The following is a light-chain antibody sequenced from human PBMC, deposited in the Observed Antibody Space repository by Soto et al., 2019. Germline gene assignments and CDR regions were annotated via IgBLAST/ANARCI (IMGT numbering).Light chain of an antibody. Sequence: DIQMTQSPSSLSASVGDRVTITCQASQDISNYLNWYQQKPGKAPKLLIYAASNLETVVPSRFSGSGSGTDFTFTISSLHPEDIATYYCQQYDNPALTFGGGTKVEIK. J-gene: IGKJ4*01. CDR2: AAS. CDR3: QQYDNPALT. CDR1: QDISNY. V-gene: IGKV1-33*01.